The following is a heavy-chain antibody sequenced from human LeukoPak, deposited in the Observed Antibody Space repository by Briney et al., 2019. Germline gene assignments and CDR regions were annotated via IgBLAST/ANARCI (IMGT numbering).Heavy chain of an antibody. CDR2: MNPNSGNT. J-gene: IGHJ1*01. V-gene: IGHV1-8*01. CDR1: GYTFTSYD. CDR3: ARDEMTAAISAEYFQH. Sequence: ASVKVSCKASGYTFTSYDINWVRQATGQGLEWMGWMNPNSGNTGYAQKFQGRVTMTRNTSISTAYMELSSLRSEDTAVYYCARDEMTAAISAEYFQHWGQGTLVTVSS. D-gene: IGHD2-2*02.